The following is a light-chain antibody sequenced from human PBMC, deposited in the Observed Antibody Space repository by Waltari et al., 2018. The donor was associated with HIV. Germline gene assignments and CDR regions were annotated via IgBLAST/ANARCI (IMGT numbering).Light chain of an antibody. CDR2: TNN. CDR3: AAWDDSLNGWV. Sequence: QSVLTQPPSASGTPGQRVTISCSGSSPNIGSTTVNWYHQLPGTAPKLLIYTNNQRPSGVPDRFSGSKSGTSASLAISGLQSEDEADYYCAAWDDSLNGWVFGGGTKLTVL. V-gene: IGLV1-44*01. CDR1: SPNIGSTT. J-gene: IGLJ3*02.